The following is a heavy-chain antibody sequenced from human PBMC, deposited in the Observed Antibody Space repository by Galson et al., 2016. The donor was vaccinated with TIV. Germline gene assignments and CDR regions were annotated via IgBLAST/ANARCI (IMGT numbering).Heavy chain of an antibody. CDR2: ISYDGSNK. Sequence: SLRLSCAASGFTFSIYAMHWVRQAPGKGLEWVGLISYDGSNKWYADSVKGRFTISSDNSKNTLYLQMNSLRVEDTAVYYCGKVGARGYGDYPYYLAYWGQGTLVTVSS. CDR3: GKVGARGYGDYPYYLAY. V-gene: IGHV3-30*18. J-gene: IGHJ4*02. CDR1: GFTFSIYA. D-gene: IGHD4-17*01.